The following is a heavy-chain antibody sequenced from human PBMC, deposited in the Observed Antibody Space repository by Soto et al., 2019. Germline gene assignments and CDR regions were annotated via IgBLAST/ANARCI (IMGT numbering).Heavy chain of an antibody. Sequence: EVQLAESGGGMVQPGGSLRLSCVASGFTFSSYDMHWVRQGPGKGLEYVSSISSNGGTTYYGNSVKGRFTISRDNSKHTLYLQMGSLRAQDMAVYYCVRRVSGNYDYWGQGTLVTVSS. CDR1: GFTFSSYD. D-gene: IGHD1-7*01. V-gene: IGHV3-64*01. CDR2: ISSNGGTT. CDR3: VRRVSGNYDY. J-gene: IGHJ4*02.